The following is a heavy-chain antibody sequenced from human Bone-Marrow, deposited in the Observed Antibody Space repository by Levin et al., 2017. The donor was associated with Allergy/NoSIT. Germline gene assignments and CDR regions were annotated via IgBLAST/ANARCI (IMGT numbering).Heavy chain of an antibody. V-gene: IGHV3-53*01. J-gene: IGHJ4*02. Sequence: GESLKISCAASGVTVGNNYMSWVRQAPGKGLEWVSVIYSVGSTYYAESVKGRFTISRDNSKNTLYLQMNSLRAEDTAIYYCARDPPGGGYWGQGTRVTVSS. CDR1: GVTVGNNY. D-gene: IGHD3-10*01. CDR2: IYSVGST. CDR3: ARDPPGGGY.